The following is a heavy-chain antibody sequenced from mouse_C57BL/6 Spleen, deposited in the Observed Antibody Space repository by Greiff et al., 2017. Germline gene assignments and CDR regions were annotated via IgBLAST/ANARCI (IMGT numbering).Heavy chain of an antibody. J-gene: IGHJ1*03. CDR3: ARGEGSSPYFDV. V-gene: IGHV1-80*01. Sequence: VKLQESGAELVKPGASVKISCKASGYAFSSYWMNWVKQRPGKGLEWIGQIYPGDGDTNYNGKFKGKATLTADKSSSTAYMQLSSLTSEDSAVYFCARGEGSSPYFDVWGTGTTVTVSS. CDR1: GYAFSSYW. CDR2: IYPGDGDT. D-gene: IGHD1-1*01.